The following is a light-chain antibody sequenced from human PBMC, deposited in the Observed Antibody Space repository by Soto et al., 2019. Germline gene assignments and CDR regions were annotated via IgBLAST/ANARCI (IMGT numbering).Light chain of an antibody. CDR2: AAS. CDR3: QQSYTTPVYS. V-gene: IGKV1-39*01. Sequence: DIQMTRSPSSLSASVGARVTITCRASESISSYLNWYQQKPGKAPKLLIYAASNLQSGVPSRFSGSGSGTDFTLTISSLQPEDFATYFCQQSYTTPVYSFCQGTKADI. CDR1: ESISSY. J-gene: IGKJ2*01.